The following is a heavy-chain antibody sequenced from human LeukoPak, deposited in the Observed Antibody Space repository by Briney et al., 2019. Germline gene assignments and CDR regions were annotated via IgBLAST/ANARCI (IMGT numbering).Heavy chain of an antibody. Sequence: GGSLRLSCAASGFTFSSYGMHWVRQAPGKGLVWVSRINSDGSSTSYADSVKGRFTISRDNAKNTLYLQMNSLRAEDTAVYYCARAMVRGVLPYWGQGTLVTVSS. J-gene: IGHJ4*02. CDR3: ARAMVRGVLPY. CDR2: INSDGSST. CDR1: GFTFSSYG. V-gene: IGHV3-74*01. D-gene: IGHD3-10*01.